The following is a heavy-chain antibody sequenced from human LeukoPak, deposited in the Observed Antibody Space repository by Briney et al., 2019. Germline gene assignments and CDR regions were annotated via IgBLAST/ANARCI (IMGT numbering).Heavy chain of an antibody. CDR3: AKVSSGSYATYSFDY. J-gene: IGHJ4*02. D-gene: IGHD1-26*01. CDR1: GFTFSSYA. V-gene: IGHV3-23*01. Sequence: GGSLRLSCAASGFTFSSYAMNWVRQAPGKGLEWVSAIGSSGGGTYYPDSVKGRFTVSRDNSKNTLYLQMNSLSAEDTAVYYCAKVSSGSYATYSFDYWGQGTLVTVSS. CDR2: IGSSGGGT.